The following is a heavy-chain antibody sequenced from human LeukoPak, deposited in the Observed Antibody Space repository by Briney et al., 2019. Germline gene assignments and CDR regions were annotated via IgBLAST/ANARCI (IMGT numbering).Heavy chain of an antibody. CDR2: IQSSGSPI. CDR1: GFTFSSYA. J-gene: IGHJ6*04. CDR3: AAVRITMIGGV. D-gene: IGHD3-10*02. Sequence: TGGTLRLSCAASGFTFSSYAMNWVRQAPGKRLEWVPYIQSSGSPIKYEASEKGRFTSSRYNASSSLYLQMSSRRAGDTEVQYCAAVRITMIGGVWGKGTTVTISS. V-gene: IGHV3-48*03.